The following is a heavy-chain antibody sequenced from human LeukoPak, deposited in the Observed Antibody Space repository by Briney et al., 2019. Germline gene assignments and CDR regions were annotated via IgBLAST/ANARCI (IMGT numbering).Heavy chain of an antibody. CDR2: IYNGGST. CDR3: ARAINGHPFDI. Sequence: SETLSLTCMVSGGSISSDYWGWFRQPPGKGLEWIGYIYNGGSTKYQPSLKSRVIISLGTSTNQFSLNLISVAAADTAVYYCARAINGHPFDIWGQGTMVTVSS. J-gene: IGHJ3*02. D-gene: IGHD2-8*01. CDR1: GGSISSDY. V-gene: IGHV4-59*01.